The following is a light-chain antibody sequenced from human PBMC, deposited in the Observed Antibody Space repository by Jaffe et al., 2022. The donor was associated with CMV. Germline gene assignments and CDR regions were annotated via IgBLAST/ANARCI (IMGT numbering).Light chain of an antibody. CDR2: DAS. CDR3: QQCDDFPYT. CDR1: QDIGGK. V-gene: IGKV1-33*01. J-gene: IGKJ2*01. Sequence: DIQMTQSPSSLSASVGDRVTITCQASQDIGGKLNWYQQRPGKAPKLLMFDASNLQTGVPSRFSGSSSGAHFSLTINSLQPEDIATYYCQQCDDFPYTFGQGTKLEIK.